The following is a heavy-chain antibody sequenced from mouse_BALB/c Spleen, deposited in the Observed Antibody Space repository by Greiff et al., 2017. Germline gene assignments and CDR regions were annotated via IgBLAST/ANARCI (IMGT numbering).Heavy chain of an antibody. CDR2: ISNGGGST. Sequence: DVQLVESGGGLVQPGGSLKLSCAASGFTFSSYTMSWVRQTPEKRLEWVAYISNGGGSTYYPDTVKGRFTISRDNAKNTLYLQMSSLKSEDTAMYYCARQELGWFAYWGQGTLVTVSA. CDR3: ARQELGWFAY. CDR1: GFTFSSYT. D-gene: IGHD4-1*01. J-gene: IGHJ3*01. V-gene: IGHV5-12-2*01.